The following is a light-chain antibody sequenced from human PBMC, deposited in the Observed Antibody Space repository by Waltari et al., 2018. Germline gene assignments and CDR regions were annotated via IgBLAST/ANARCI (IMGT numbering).Light chain of an antibody. CDR3: QQFNSYPLT. Sequence: IQLTQSPSSLSASAGDRVAITCRARQGIRSFLAWYQQKPGKAPKLLIYAASTLQSGVPSRFSGSGSGTDFSLTSSSLQPEDFATYYCQQFNSYPLTFGGGTKVEIK. CDR2: AAS. J-gene: IGKJ4*01. CDR1: QGIRSF. V-gene: IGKV1-9*01.